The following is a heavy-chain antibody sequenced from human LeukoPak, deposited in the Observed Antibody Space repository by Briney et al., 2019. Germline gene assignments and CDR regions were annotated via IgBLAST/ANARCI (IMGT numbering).Heavy chain of an antibody. Sequence: PGGSLRLSCAASGFTFSSYGMHWVRQAPGKGLEWVAVISYDGSNKYYADSVKGRFTISRDNSKNTLYLQMDSLRVEDTAVYTCTRKSGGSQRKMDDGFDPWGQGTLVIVSS. CDR2: ISYDGSNK. CDR3: TRKSGGSQRKMDDGFDP. V-gene: IGHV3-30*03. CDR1: GFTFSSYG. J-gene: IGHJ5*02. D-gene: IGHD3-10*01.